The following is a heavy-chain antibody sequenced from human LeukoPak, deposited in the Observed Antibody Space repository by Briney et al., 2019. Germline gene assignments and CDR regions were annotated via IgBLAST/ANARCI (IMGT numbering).Heavy chain of an antibody. V-gene: IGHV1-8*01. J-gene: IGHJ4*02. CDR3: ARGGAYYYDSSGNKFDY. CDR2: MNPNSGNT. CDR1: GYTFTSYD. D-gene: IGHD3-22*01. Sequence: ASVKVSCKASGYTFTSYDIKWVRQATGQGLEWMGWMNPNSGNTGYAQKFQGRVTMTRNTSISTAYMELSSLRSEDTAVYYCARGGAYYYDSSGNKFDYWGQGTLVTVSS.